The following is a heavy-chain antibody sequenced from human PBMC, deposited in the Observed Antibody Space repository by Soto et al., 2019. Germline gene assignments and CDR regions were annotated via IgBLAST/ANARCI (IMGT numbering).Heavy chain of an antibody. J-gene: IGHJ3*02. Sequence: QVQLVQSGAEVKKPGSSVKVSCKASVGTFSSYTISWVRQAPGQGLEWMGRIIPILGIAKYAQKFQGRVTITADKSTSTAYMELSSLRSEDTAVYYCAGLAVADVAFDIWCQGKMVTVSS. CDR2: IIPILGIA. D-gene: IGHD6-19*01. V-gene: IGHV1-69*02. CDR1: VGTFSSYT. CDR3: AGLAVADVAFDI.